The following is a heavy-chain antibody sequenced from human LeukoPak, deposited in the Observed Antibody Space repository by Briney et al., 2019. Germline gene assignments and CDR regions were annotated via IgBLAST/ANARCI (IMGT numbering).Heavy chain of an antibody. D-gene: IGHD3-22*01. J-gene: IGHJ4*02. V-gene: IGHV3-23*01. CDR2: ISGSGGST. CDR3: AKVVTMIVVVTYYVDY. Sequence: GGSLRLSCAASGFTFSSYAMSWVRPAPGQGLGWVSAISGSGGSTYYADSVKGRFTISRDNSKNTLYLQMNSLRAEYTAVYYCAKVVTMIVVVTYYVDYWGQGTLVTVSS. CDR1: GFTFSSYA.